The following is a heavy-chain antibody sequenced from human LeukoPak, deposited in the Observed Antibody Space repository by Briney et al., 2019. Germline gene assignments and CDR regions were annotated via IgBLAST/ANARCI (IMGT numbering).Heavy chain of an antibody. CDR2: ISWNSGSL. D-gene: IGHD3-10*01. CDR1: GFIFDDYA. Sequence: SGGSLRHSCAASGFIFDDYAMHWVRQAPGKGLEWVSGISWNSGSLAYADSVKGRFTISRDNAKNSLYLQMNSLRTEDTAWYYCARGLGGDQGYFDLWGRGTLATVSS. J-gene: IGHJ2*01. V-gene: IGHV3-9*01. CDR3: ARGLGGDQGYFDL.